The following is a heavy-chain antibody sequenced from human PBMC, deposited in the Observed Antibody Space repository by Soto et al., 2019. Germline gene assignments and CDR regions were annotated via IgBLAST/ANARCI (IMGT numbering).Heavy chain of an antibody. J-gene: IGHJ4*02. CDR3: TRDECSGGSCYLNED. Sequence: QVQLVESGGGVVQPGRSLRLSCAASGFTFSRYGFHWVRQAPGKGLEWVAVSWYDGSKKYYADSVKGRFTVSRDDSQNTLFLQMNTLRAEDTAMYYCTRDECSGGSCYLNEDWGQGTLVTVSS. V-gene: IGHV3-33*01. CDR1: GFTFSRYG. D-gene: IGHD2-15*01. CDR2: SWYDGSKK.